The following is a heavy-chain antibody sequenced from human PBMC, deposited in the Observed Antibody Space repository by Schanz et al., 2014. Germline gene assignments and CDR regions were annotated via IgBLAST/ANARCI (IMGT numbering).Heavy chain of an antibody. CDR2: IWYDGSNK. D-gene: IGHD1-26*01. J-gene: IGHJ6*02. CDR3: AKDSRGSSFDMDV. V-gene: IGHV3-33*03. CDR1: GFTFSKYG. Sequence: QVQLVESGGGVVQPGGSLRLSCAASGFTFSKYGMHWVRQAPGKGLEWVAVIWYDGSNKDYADSVKGRFTISRDNSKNSLYLQMNSLTTEDTAVYYCAKDSRGSSFDMDVWGQGTTVTVSS.